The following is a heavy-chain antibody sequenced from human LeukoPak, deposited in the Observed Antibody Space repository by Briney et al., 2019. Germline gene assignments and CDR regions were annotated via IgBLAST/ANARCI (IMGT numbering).Heavy chain of an antibody. CDR3: ARGRGGGDWGYFDY. J-gene: IGHJ4*02. Sequence: SETLSLTCAVYGGSFSGYYWSWIRQPPGKGLEWIGEINHSGSTYYNPSLKSRVTISVDTSKNQFSLKLSSVTAADTAVYYCARGRGGGDWGYFDYWGQGTLVTVSS. D-gene: IGHD2-21*01. CDR2: INHSGST. V-gene: IGHV4-34*01. CDR1: GGSFSGYY.